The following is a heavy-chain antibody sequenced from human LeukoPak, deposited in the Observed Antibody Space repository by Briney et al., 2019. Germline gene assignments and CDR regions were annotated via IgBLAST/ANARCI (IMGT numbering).Heavy chain of an antibody. CDR3: AKGYSSSFWFDP. Sequence: PGGSLRLSCAASGFTFSSYGMHWVRQAPGKGLEWVAVIWYDGSNKYYADYVKGRFTIPRDNSKNTLYLQMNSLRAEDTAVYYCAKGYSSSFWFDPWGQGTLVTVSS. CDR1: GFTFSSYG. V-gene: IGHV3-33*06. J-gene: IGHJ5*02. D-gene: IGHD6-6*01. CDR2: IWYDGSNK.